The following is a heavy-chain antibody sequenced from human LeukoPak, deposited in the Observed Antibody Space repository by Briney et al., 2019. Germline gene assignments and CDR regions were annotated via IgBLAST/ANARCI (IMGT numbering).Heavy chain of an antibody. CDR1: GGSISSYY. V-gene: IGHV4-59*01. CDR2: IYYSGST. CDR3: AGDGYSYGPGWFGP. J-gene: IGHJ5*02. D-gene: IGHD5-18*01. Sequence: PSETLSLTCTVSGGSISSYYWSWIRQPPGKGLEWIGYIYYSGSTNYNPSLKSRVTISGDTSKNQFSLKLSSVTAADTAVYYCAGDGYSYGPGWFGPWGQGTLVTVSS.